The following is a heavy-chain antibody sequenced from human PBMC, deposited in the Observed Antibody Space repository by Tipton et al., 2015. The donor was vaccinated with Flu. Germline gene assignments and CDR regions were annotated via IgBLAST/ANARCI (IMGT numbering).Heavy chain of an antibody. CDR3: ARHDGSRNRNWFDP. CDR1: GGSFSGYY. Sequence: TLSLTCAVYGGSFSGYYWCWIRQPPGKGLEWIGEINHSGSTNYNPSLKSRVTISVDTSKNQFSLKLSSVTAADTAVYYCARHDGSRNRNWFDPWGQGTLVTVSS. D-gene: IGHD1-26*01. CDR2: INHSGST. J-gene: IGHJ5*02. V-gene: IGHV4-34*01.